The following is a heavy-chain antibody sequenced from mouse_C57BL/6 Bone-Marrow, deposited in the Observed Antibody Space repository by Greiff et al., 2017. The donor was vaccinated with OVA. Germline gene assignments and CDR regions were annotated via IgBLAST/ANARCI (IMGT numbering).Heavy chain of an antibody. CDR1: GYTFTSYW. CDR2: IHPNSGST. V-gene: IGHV1-64*01. CDR3: ARGYYFSAWFAY. J-gene: IGHJ3*01. D-gene: IGHD2-3*01. Sequence: VKLQQPGAELVKPGASVKLSCKASGYTFTSYWMHWVKQRPGQGLEWIGMIHPNSGSTNYNEKFKSKATLTVDKSSSTAYMQLSSLTSEDSAVYYCARGYYFSAWFAYWGQGTLVTVSA.